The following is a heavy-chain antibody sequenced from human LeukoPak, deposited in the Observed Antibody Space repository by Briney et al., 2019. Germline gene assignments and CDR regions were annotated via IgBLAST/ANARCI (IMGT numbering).Heavy chain of an antibody. CDR3: AREIGYCSGGSCSCFDY. D-gene: IGHD2-15*01. CDR2: INPNSGGT. J-gene: IGHJ4*02. V-gene: IGHV1-2*02. CDR1: GYTFTGYC. Sequence: GASVKVSCKASGYTFTGYCMHWVRQAPGQGLEWMGWINPNSGGTNYAQKFQGRVTMTRDTSISTAYMELSRLRSDDTAVYYCAREIGYCSGGSCSCFDYWGQGTLVTVPS.